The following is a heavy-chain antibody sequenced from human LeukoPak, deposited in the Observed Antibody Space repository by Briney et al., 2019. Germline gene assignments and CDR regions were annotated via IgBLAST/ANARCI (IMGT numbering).Heavy chain of an antibody. CDR3: ARAASGSYRLYFDY. CDR1: GFGLSDYV. J-gene: IGHJ4*02. Sequence: GGSLRLSCAASGFGLSDYVVTWVRQAPGEGLQWMTSISSDGGTEYSSGGRFTISRDNSENTLYLQMNSLRAGDTAVYYCARAASGSYRLYFDYWGQGTLVTVSS. CDR2: ISSDGGTE. D-gene: IGHD1-26*01. V-gene: IGHV3-30*07.